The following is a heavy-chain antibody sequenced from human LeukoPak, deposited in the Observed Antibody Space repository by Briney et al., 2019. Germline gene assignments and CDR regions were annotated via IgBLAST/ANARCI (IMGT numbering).Heavy chain of an antibody. D-gene: IGHD2-2*01. CDR2: IYPGDSDT. CDR3: ARRYCSSTSCYFDY. Sequence: GESLQISCKGSGYSFTSYWIGWVRQMPGKGLEWMGIIYPGDSDTRYSPSFQGQVTISADKSISTAYLQRSSLKASDTAMYYCARRYCSSTSCYFDYWGQGTLVTVSS. V-gene: IGHV5-51*01. CDR1: GYSFTSYW. J-gene: IGHJ4*02.